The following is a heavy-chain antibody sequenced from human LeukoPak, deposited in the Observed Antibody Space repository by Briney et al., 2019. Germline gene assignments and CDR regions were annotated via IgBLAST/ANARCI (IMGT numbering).Heavy chain of an antibody. CDR3: ARPNPVYGDYDY. CDR1: GFSVSDNY. V-gene: IGHV3-53*01. D-gene: IGHD4-17*01. Sequence: GGSLRLSCAVSGFSVSDNYVSWVRRAPGKGLQWVSIIYPNTNTYNAASVKGRFTISRDNSKNTIYLEIDSLTAEDTAVYYCARPNPVYGDYDYWGLGTLVTVYS. CDR2: IYPNTNT. J-gene: IGHJ4*02.